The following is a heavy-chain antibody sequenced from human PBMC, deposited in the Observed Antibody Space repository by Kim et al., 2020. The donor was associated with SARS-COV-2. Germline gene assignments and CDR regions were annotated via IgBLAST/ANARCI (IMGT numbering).Heavy chain of an antibody. CDR2: ISGSGGST. CDR1: GFTFSSYA. D-gene: IGHD3-10*01. J-gene: IGHJ5*02. V-gene: IGHV3-23*01. CDR3: ASYGSGISTPRS. Sequence: GGSLRLSCTASGFTFSSYAMSWVRQAPGKGLEWVSAISGSGGSTYYADSVKGRFTISRDNSKNTLYLQMNSLRAEDTAVYYCASYGSGISTPRSWGQGTLVTVSS.